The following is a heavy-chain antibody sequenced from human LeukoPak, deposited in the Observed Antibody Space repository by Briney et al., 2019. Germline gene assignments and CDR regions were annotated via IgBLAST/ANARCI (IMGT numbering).Heavy chain of an antibody. Sequence: GASVKVSCKASGYTFTDYYIHWVRQAPGQGLEWRGWINPNSGGTNYAQKFQGRVTTTRDMSISTAYMELSRLRSDDTAVYYCARSGGGLYYYYYYYMDVWGKGTTVTISS. D-gene: IGHD2-8*02. CDR1: GYTFTDYY. CDR3: ARSGGGLYYYYYYYMDV. V-gene: IGHV1-2*02. CDR2: INPNSGGT. J-gene: IGHJ6*03.